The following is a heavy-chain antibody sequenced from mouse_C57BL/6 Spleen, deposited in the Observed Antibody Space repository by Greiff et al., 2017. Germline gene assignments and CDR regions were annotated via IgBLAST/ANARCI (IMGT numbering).Heavy chain of an antibody. D-gene: IGHD3-2*02. CDR3: ARLDSSGYGGY. V-gene: IGHV1-52*01. J-gene: IGHJ2*01. CDR2: IGPSDSET. CDR1: GYTFTSYW. Sequence: QVQLQQPGAELVRPGSSVKLSCKASGYTFTSYWMHWVKQRPIQGLEWIGNIGPSDSETHYNQKFKDKATLTVDKSSSTAYMQLSSLTSEDSAVYYCARLDSSGYGGYWGQGTTLTVSS.